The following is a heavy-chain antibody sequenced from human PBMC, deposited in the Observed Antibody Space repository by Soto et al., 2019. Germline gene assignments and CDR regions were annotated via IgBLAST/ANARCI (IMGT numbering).Heavy chain of an antibody. CDR1: GFIFKMYW. CDR3: TRGPRPISTGTGAY. D-gene: IGHD3-10*01. V-gene: IGHV3-74*01. CDR2: IYNDGSYT. Sequence: LRLSCAASGFIFKMYWMHWVRQSPGKGLVWISRIYNDGSYTDYADSVKGRFTISRDNVNDTLYLQMNNLRAEDSGLYYCTRGPRPISTGTGAYWGQGTQVTVT. J-gene: IGHJ4*02.